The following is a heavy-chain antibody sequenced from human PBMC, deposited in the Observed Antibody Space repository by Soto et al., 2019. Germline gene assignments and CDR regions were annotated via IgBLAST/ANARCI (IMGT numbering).Heavy chain of an antibody. CDR3: AKEGIELWSAFDY. D-gene: IGHD3-10*01. J-gene: IGHJ4*02. Sequence: QVQLVESGGGVVQPGRSLRLSCAASGFTFNNYGIHWVRQAPGKGLEWVAVISNDGDDKYYAVSVKGRFTVSRDNSRNTLYLQMNSLRPEDTAMYYCAKEGIELWSAFDYWGQGTLVTVSS. CDR1: GFTFNNYG. CDR2: ISNDGDDK. V-gene: IGHV3-30*18.